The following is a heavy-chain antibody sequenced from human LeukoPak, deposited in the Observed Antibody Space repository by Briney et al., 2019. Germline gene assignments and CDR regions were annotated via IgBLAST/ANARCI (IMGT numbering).Heavy chain of an antibody. CDR1: GFSLSTSGVA. V-gene: IGHV2-5*02. J-gene: IGHJ4*02. D-gene: IGHD2/OR15-2a*01. Sequence: SGPTLVKPTQTLTLTCTFSGFSLSTSGVAVGWIRQPPGKALEWLALIYWDDDKRYSPSLRSRLTITEDTSKNQVVLTLTNMDPVDTATYYCAHSKTGLLILYYFDYWGQGALVTVSS. CDR3: AHSKTGLLILYYFDY. CDR2: IYWDDDK.